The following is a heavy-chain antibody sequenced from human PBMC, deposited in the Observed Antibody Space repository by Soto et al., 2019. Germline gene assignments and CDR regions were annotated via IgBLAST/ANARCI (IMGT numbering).Heavy chain of an antibody. Sequence: GGSLRLSCAASGFTFSSYSMNWVRQAPGKGLEWVSYISSSSSTIYYADSVKGRFTISRDNSKNTLYLQMGSLRAEDMAVYYCARVGWLRFNDYWGQGTLVTVSS. CDR2: ISSSSSTI. D-gene: IGHD5-12*01. J-gene: IGHJ4*02. CDR3: ARVGWLRFNDY. CDR1: GFTFSSYS. V-gene: IGHV3-48*01.